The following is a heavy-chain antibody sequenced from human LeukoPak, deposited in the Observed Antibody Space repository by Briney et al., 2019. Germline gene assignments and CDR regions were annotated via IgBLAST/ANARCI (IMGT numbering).Heavy chain of an antibody. CDR3: ARDRYYGSGSYYNGYFDY. J-gene: IGHJ4*02. CDR2: IIPIFGTA. Sequence: SVKVSCKASGGTFSSYAISWVRQAPGQGLEWMGGIIPIFGTANYAQKFQGRVTITADGSTSTAYMELSSLRSEDTAVYYCARDRYYGSGSYYNGYFDYWGQGTLVTVSS. V-gene: IGHV1-69*01. D-gene: IGHD3-10*01. CDR1: GGTFSSYA.